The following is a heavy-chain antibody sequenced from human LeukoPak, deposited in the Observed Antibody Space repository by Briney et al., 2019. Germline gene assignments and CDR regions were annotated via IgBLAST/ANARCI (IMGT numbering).Heavy chain of an antibody. J-gene: IGHJ2*01. CDR1: GGSISTSTYY. CDR3: ARRVYSGSYNWYFDL. D-gene: IGHD1-26*01. V-gene: IGHV4-39*01. Sequence: SETLSLTCTVSGGSISTSTYYWGWIRQPPGKGLEWIGSISYSGSTYNHPALKSRVTISVNRSKNQFSLKLSSVTAPDTAVYYCARRVYSGSYNWYFDLWGRGTLVTVSS. CDR2: ISYSGST.